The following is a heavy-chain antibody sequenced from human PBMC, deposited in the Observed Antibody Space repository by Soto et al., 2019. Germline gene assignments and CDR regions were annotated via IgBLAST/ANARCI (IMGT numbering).Heavy chain of an antibody. CDR2: IGAYDGNT. D-gene: IGHD2-21*02. CDR3: ARDEYGGDSGYTMDV. Sequence: QVQVVQSGAEVKKPGASVKVSCKASGYTFTRFGISWVRQAPGQGLEWMGWIGAYDGNTNYAQKVQDRVNMTTDTSTSTAYMELRSLRSDDTAVYYCARDEYGGDSGYTMDVWGQGTTVTVSS. CDR1: GYTFTRFG. V-gene: IGHV1-18*01. J-gene: IGHJ6*02.